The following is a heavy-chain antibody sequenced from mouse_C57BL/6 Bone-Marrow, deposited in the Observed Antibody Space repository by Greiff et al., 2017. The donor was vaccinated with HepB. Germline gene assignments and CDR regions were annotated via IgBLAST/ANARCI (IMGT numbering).Heavy chain of an antibody. CDR1: GFSLNSYA. CDR2: IWTGGGT. CDR3: ASPMVTTWYFDV. D-gene: IGHD2-2*01. Sequence: VMLVESGPGLVAPSQSLSITCTVSGFSLNSYAISWVRQPPGKGLEWLGVIWTGGGTNYNSSIQSRLSISKDNSKSQVFLKMNSLQTDDTARYYCASPMVTTWYFDVWGTGTTVTVSS. V-gene: IGHV2-9-1*01. J-gene: IGHJ1*03.